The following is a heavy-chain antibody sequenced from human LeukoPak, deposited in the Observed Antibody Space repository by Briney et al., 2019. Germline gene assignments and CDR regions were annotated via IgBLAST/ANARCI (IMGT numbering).Heavy chain of an antibody. Sequence: SETLSFNCAVYDDSCSSLYWTWIRHPPGQGLVWIGYISYTGSTNYNPSLKSRVTISVDTSKNQFSLKLNSVTAADTAVYYCARDPTTVTKGSDIWGQGTLVTVSS. J-gene: IGHJ3*02. D-gene: IGHD4-17*01. V-gene: IGHV4-59*11. CDR2: ISYTGST. CDR1: DDSCSSLY. CDR3: ARDPTTVTKGSDI.